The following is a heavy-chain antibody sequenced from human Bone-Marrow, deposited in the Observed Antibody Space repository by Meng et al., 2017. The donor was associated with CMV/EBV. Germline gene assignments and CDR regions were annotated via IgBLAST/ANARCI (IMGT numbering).Heavy chain of an antibody. J-gene: IGHJ2*01. CDR2: INHSGST. CDR1: GGSFSGYY. D-gene: IGHD2-21*01. V-gene: IGHV4-34*01. CDR3: ARDPVVVIAIAGWYVDL. Sequence: SETLSLTCAVYGGSFSGYYWSWIRQPPGKGLEWIGEINHSGSTNYNPSLKSRVTISVDTSKTQFSLKLSSVTAADTAVYYCARDPVVVIAIAGWYVDLWGRGTLVTVSS.